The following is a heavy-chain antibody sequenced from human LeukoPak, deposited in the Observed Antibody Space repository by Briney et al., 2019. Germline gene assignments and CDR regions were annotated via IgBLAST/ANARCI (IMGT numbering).Heavy chain of an antibody. CDR3: TRAKRVIFDY. V-gene: IGHV1-2*02. J-gene: IGHJ4*02. CDR1: GYTFTGYY. D-gene: IGHD1-1*01. Sequence: GASVKVSCKASGYTFTGYYMHWVRQAPGQGLEWMGWINPNSGDTLYAQKFQGRVTMTRDTSINTAYMELSSLRSDDTAVYYCTRAKRVIFDYWGQGTMVTVSS. CDR2: INPNSGDT.